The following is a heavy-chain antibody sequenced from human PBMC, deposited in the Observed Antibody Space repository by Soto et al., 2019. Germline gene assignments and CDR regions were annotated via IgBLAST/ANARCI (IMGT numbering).Heavy chain of an antibody. J-gene: IGHJ5*02. CDR3: AREKFSNYFDP. V-gene: IGHV1-69*01. CDR1: GGIFNSYG. Sequence: QVHLVQSGAEVKKSGSSVKVSCKTSGGIFNSYGLSWVRQAPGQGPEWMGQIIPTFGSPKYAQKFQGRVTLTADESTNTAYMELSSLTFEDTAIYYCAREKFSNYFDPWGQGTQVTVSS. CDR2: IIPTFGSP.